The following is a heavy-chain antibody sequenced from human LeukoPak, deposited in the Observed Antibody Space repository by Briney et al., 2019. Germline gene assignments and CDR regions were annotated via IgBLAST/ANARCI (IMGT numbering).Heavy chain of an antibody. CDR2: ISASGVMT. V-gene: IGHV3-23*01. Sequence: GSLRLSCAASGFTFSSYSMNWVRQAPGKGLEWVSSISASGVMTYYADSVKGRFTISRDNSKNTLYLLMNSPRPEDTAVYYCAKDRGDYTDWLDPWGQGTLVTVSS. J-gene: IGHJ5*02. CDR3: AKDRGDYTDWLDP. D-gene: IGHD4-17*01. CDR1: GFTFSSYS.